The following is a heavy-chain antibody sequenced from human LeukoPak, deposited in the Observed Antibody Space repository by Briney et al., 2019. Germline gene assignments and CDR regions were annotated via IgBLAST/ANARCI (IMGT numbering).Heavy chain of an antibody. J-gene: IGHJ3*02. CDR2: IWYDGSNK. CDR1: GFTFSSYG. D-gene: IGHD2-2*01. V-gene: IGHV3-33*01. Sequence: GGSLRLSCAASGFTFSSYGMHWVRQAPGKGLEWVAVIWYDGSNKYYADSVKGRFTISRDNSKNTLYLQMNSLRAEDTAVYYCARGGYCTSASCHQGAFDIWGQGTMVTVSS. CDR3: ARGGYCTSASCHQGAFDI.